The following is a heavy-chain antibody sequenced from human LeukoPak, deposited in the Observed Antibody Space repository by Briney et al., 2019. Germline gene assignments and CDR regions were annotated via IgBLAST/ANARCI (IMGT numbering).Heavy chain of an antibody. V-gene: IGHV3-74*01. CDR2: ISSDGTNT. D-gene: IGHD4-11*01. CDR3: ARDPGHSNYINDY. J-gene: IGHJ4*02. Sequence: GGSLRLSCAASGFTFSNYWMHCVRQSPGKGLVWVSRISSDGTNTNYADSVKGRFTISRDNAENTLYLQMTSLRAEDTAVYYCARDPGHSNYINDYWGQGTLVTVSS. CDR1: GFTFSNYW.